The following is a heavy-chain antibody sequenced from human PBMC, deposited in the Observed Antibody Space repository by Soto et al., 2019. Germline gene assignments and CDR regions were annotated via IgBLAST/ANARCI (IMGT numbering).Heavy chain of an antibody. CDR3: ARSRYRSNLFDP. CDR1: GCSISSYY. Sequence: SETLSPTCTFSGCSISSYYRSLIRQPPGKGLEWIGYIYYSGSTNYNPSLKSRGTISVDTSKNQFSLKLSSVTAADTAVYYGARSRYRSNLFDPWAKGTLVTVSS. D-gene: IGHD3-16*02. CDR2: IYYSGST. V-gene: IGHV4-59*01. J-gene: IGHJ5*02.